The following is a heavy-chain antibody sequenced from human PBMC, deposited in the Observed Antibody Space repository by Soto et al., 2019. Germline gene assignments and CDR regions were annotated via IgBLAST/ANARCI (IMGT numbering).Heavy chain of an antibody. CDR3: VRVDPRGVAVVRDY. V-gene: IGHV1-18*01. D-gene: IGHD3-10*01. CDR1: GITFASPG. CDR2: ISGFNGQT. Sequence: ASVKVSCKASGITFASPGFSWVRQASGQGLEWMGWISGFNGQTNYALKFQGRVTLTTDTYTSTAYMELRSLRSDDTAVYFCVRVDPRGVAVVRDYWGQGTLVTVSS. J-gene: IGHJ4*02.